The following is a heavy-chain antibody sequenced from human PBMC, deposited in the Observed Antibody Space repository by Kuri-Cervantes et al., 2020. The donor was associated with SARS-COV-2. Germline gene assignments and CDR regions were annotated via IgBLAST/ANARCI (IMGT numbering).Heavy chain of an antibody. CDR3: ARVWCSSTSCYYFDY. CDR1: GDSISSYY. V-gene: IGHV4-59*08. CDR2: IYYSGST. J-gene: IGHJ4*02. D-gene: IGHD2-2*01. Sequence: SETLSLTCTVSGDSISSYYWSWIRQPPGKGLEWIGYIYYSGSTNYNPSLKSRVTISVDTSKNQFSLKLSSVTAADTAVYYCARVWCSSTSCYYFDYWGQGTLVTVSS.